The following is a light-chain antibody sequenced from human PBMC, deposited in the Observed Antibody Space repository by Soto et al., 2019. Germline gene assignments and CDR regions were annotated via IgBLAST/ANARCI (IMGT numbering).Light chain of an antibody. CDR2: AAS. V-gene: IGKV1-39*01. Sequence: DLQMTQSPSSLSASVGDRVTITCRASQNINTYLNWYQQKPGQAPKLLIFAASSLQSGVPSRFSGSGARTDCTLTSRSLQPEDFATYYCQQSSTAPFPVGPGTKVDIK. J-gene: IGKJ3*01. CDR1: QNINTY. CDR3: QQSSTAPFP.